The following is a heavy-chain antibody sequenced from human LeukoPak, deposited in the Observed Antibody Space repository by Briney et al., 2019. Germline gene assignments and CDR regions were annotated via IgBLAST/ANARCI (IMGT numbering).Heavy chain of an antibody. CDR3: ASSSRAGWLLYHYAFDY. J-gene: IGHJ4*02. D-gene: IGHD3-3*01. CDR1: GYTFTSYY. Sequence: ASVKVSCKASGYTFTSYYMHWVRQAPGQGLEWMGIINPSGGSTSYAQKFQGRGTMTRDTSTSTVYMELSSLRSEDTAVYYCASSSRAGWLLYHYAFDYWGQGTLVTVSS. CDR2: INPSGGST. V-gene: IGHV1-46*01.